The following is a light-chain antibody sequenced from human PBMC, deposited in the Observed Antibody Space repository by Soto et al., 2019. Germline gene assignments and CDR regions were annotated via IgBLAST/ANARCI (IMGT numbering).Light chain of an antibody. CDR3: QQYGASPRT. Sequence: ENVLTQSPGTLSLAPGDRASLSCRASQSVSNNYLAWHQQRPGQAPRLLIFGASNRATGVPDRFTGSASGTDFALTISRLEPEDSAVYYCQQYGASPRTFGQGTKVDI. CDR2: GAS. J-gene: IGKJ1*01. V-gene: IGKV3-20*01. CDR1: QSVSNNY.